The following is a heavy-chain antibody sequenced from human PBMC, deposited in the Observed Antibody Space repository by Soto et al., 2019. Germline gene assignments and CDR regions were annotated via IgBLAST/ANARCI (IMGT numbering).Heavy chain of an antibody. CDR3: ARGPPVGY. CDR1: GGSISSGGYS. V-gene: IGHV4-30-2*01. Sequence: SETLSLTCAVSGGSISSGGYSWSWIRQPPGKGLEWIGYIYHSGSTYYNPSLKSRVTISVDRSKNQFSLKLSSVTAADTAVYYCARGPPVGYWSQGTLVTVS. J-gene: IGHJ4*02. CDR2: IYHSGST.